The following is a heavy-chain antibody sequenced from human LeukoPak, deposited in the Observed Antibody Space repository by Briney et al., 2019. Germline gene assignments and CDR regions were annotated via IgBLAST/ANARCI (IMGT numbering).Heavy chain of an antibody. J-gene: IGHJ3*02. CDR1: GFTFDDYA. Sequence: GRSLRLSCAASGFTFDDYAMHWVRQAPGKGLEWVSGISWNSGSIGYADSVKGRFTISRDNAKNSLYLQMNSLRAEDTALYYCAKDIWAMVRGVIPGAFDIWGQGTMVTVSS. CDR2: ISWNSGSI. CDR3: AKDIWAMVRGVIPGAFDI. D-gene: IGHD3-10*01. V-gene: IGHV3-9*01.